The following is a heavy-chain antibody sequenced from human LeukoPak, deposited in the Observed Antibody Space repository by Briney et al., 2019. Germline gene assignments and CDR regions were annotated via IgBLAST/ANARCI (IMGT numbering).Heavy chain of an antibody. CDR1: GFTFSSYG. D-gene: IGHD4-11*01. V-gene: IGHV3-30*02. CDR3: AKEAPRLQQHPGGIQH. Sequence: PGGSLRLSCAASGFTFSSYGMHWVRQAPGKGLEWVAFIRYDGSNKYYADSVKGRFTISRDNSKNTLYLQMNSLRAEDTAVYYCAKEAPRLQQHPGGIQHWGQGTLVTVSS. CDR2: IRYDGSNK. J-gene: IGHJ1*01.